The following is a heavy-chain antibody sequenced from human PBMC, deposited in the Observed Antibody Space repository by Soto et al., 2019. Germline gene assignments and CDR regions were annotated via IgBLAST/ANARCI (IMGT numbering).Heavy chain of an antibody. CDR1: GGPISSSNW. V-gene: IGHV4-4*02. CDR3: ARGWFGELWYYFDY. D-gene: IGHD3-10*01. J-gene: IGHJ4*02. Sequence: PSETLSLTCAVSGGPISSSNWWSWVRQPPGKGLEWIGEIYHSGSTNYNPSLKSRVTISVDKSKNQFSLKLSSVTAADTVVYYCARGWFGELWYYFDYWGQGTLVTVSS. CDR2: IYHSGST.